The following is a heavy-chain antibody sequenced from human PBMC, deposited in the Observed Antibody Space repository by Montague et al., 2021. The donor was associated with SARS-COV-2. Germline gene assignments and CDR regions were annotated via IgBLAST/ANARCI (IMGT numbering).Heavy chain of an antibody. J-gene: IGHJ5*02. CDR1: GYSFTSYW. CDR2: IDPSDSYT. V-gene: IGHV5-10-1*01. CDR3: ARHGGDILTGYYKFWWFDP. D-gene: IGHD3-9*01. Sequence: QSGAEVKKPVESLRISCKGSGYSFTSYWISWVRQMPGKGLEWMGRIDPSDSYTNYSPSFQDHVTISADKSISTAYLQWSSLKASDTAMYYCARHGGDILTGYYKFWWFDPWGQGTLVTVSS.